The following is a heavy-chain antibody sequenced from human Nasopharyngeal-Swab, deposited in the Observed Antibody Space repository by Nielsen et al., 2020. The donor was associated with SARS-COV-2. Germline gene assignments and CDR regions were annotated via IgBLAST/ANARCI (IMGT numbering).Heavy chain of an antibody. CDR1: GFTFSSYW. V-gene: IGHV3-74*01. CDR3: AREEFGGYDSSGYAYSYYFDY. CDR2: INSDGSST. D-gene: IGHD3-22*01. J-gene: IGHJ4*02. Sequence: GGSLRLSCAASGFTFSSYWMHWVRQAPGKGLVWVPRINSDGSSTSYADSVEGRFTISRDNAKNTLSLQMTSMRAEDTAVYYCAREEFGGYDSSGYAYSYYFDYWGQGTLVTVSS.